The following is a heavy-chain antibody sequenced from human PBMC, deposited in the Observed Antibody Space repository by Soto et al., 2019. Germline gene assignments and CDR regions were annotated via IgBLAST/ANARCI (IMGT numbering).Heavy chain of an antibody. D-gene: IGHD5-12*01. V-gene: IGHV3-20*01. Sequence: PWGSLRISCAASGLTFDDSGMSWVRKATGKGLEWGSGINWNGGSTGYADSVKGRFTISRDNAKNSLYLQMNSLRAEDTALYHCARDLDWGGYSGPFDYWGQGTLVTVSS. CDR2: INWNGGST. J-gene: IGHJ4*02. CDR1: GLTFDDSG. CDR3: ARDLDWGGYSGPFDY.